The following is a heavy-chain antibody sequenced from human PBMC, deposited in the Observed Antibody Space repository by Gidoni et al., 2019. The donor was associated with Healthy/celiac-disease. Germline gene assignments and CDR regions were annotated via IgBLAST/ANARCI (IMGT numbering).Heavy chain of an antibody. J-gene: IGHJ2*01. D-gene: IGHD6-13*01. Sequence: IGYIYYSGSTNYNPSLKSRVTISVDTSKNQFSLKLSSVTAADTAGYYCARDTNPSLAAAGPERYFDLWGRGTLVTVSS. CDR3: ARDTNPSLAAAGPERYFDL. V-gene: IGHV4-59*01. CDR2: IYYSGST.